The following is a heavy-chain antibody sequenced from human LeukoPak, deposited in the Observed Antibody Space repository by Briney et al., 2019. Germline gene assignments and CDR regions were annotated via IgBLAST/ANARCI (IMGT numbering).Heavy chain of an antibody. Sequence: PGGSLRLSCAASGFTFSSYAMSWVRQAPGKGVEWVSAISGSGGGTYYADSVKGRFTISRDNSKNTLYLQMNSLRAEDTAVYYCAKLTIYHMDVWGKGTTVTVSS. J-gene: IGHJ6*03. CDR1: GFTFSSYA. CDR2: ISGSGGGT. CDR3: AKLTIYHMDV. V-gene: IGHV3-23*01.